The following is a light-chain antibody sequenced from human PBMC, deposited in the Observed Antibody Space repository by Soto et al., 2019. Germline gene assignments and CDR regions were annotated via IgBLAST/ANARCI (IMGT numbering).Light chain of an antibody. Sequence: QSALTQPPSAPGSPGPSVTISCTGTSSDVGGYDFVSWYQQHPGKAPKLMIYEVSKRPSGVPDRFSGSKSGNTASLTVSGVQAEDEADYYCNSYAGSNNLVFGGGTKLTVL. CDR2: EVS. V-gene: IGLV2-8*01. CDR3: NSYAGSNNLV. J-gene: IGLJ2*01. CDR1: SSDVGGYDF.